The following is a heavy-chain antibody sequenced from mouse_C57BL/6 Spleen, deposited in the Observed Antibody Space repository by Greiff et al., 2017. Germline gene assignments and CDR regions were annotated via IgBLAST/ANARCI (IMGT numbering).Heavy chain of an antibody. V-gene: IGHV1-15*01. CDR2: IDPETGGT. CDR1: GYTFTDYE. CDR3: TRSDYSNYAWFAY. J-gene: IGHJ3*01. D-gene: IGHD2-5*01. Sequence: VQLKESGAELVRPGASVTLSCKASGYTFTDYEMHWVKQTPVHGLEWIGAIDPETGGTAYNQKFKGKAILTADKSSSTAYMELRSLTSEDSAVYYCTRSDYSNYAWFAYWGQGTLVTVSA.